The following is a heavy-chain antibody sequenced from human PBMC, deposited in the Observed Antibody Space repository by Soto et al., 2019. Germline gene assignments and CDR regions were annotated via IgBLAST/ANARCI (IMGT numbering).Heavy chain of an antibody. J-gene: IGHJ4*02. CDR1: GGSIRTYY. CDR2: IYTSGTA. CDR3: ARDFDSSSWYRLDH. D-gene: IGHD6-13*01. Sequence: SETLSLTCTDSGGSIRTYYWSWIRQPAGKGLEWIGRIYTSGTANYSPSLKGRVIMAVDTAKNQLSLKVTSVTAADTAVYYCARDFDSSSWYRLDHWGQGTLVTVSS. V-gene: IGHV4-4*07.